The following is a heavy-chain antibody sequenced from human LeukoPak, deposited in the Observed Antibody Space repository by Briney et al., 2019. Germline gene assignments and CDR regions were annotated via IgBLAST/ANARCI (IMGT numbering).Heavy chain of an antibody. J-gene: IGHJ4*02. Sequence: SETLSLTCTVSGYSISSGYYWGWIRQPPGKGLEWIGSIYHSGSTYYNPSLKSRVTISVDTSKNQFSLKLSSVTAADTAVYYCARIGYYYGSGSYNFDYWGQGTLVTVSS. V-gene: IGHV4-38-2*02. CDR3: ARIGYYYGSGSYNFDY. CDR1: GYSISSGYY. CDR2: IYHSGST. D-gene: IGHD3-10*01.